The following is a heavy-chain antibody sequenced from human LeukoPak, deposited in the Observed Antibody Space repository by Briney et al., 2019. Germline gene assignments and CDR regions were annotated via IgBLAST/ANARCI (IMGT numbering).Heavy chain of an antibody. CDR2: IYYSGST. J-gene: IGHJ6*03. Sequence: SETLSLTCTVSGGSISSYYWSWIRQPPGKGLEWIGYIYYSGSTNYNPSLKSRVTISVDTSKNQSSLKLSSVTAADTAVYYCARQVYSPAGYSSSWYDYYYMDVWGKGTTVTVSS. V-gene: IGHV4-59*08. CDR3: ARQVYSPAGYSSSWYDYYYMDV. D-gene: IGHD6-13*01. CDR1: GGSISSYY.